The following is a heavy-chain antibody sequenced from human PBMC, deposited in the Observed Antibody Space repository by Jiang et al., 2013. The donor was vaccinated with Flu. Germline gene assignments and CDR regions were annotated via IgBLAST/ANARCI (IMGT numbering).Heavy chain of an antibody. CDR1: GGTFSSYA. CDR3: ASGRGVDTAMAKNY. J-gene: IGHJ4*02. Sequence: KVSCKASGGTFSSYAISWVRQAPGQGLEWMGRIIPILGIANYAQKFQGRVTITADKSTSTAYMELSSLRSEDTAVYYCASGRGVDTAMAKNYWGQGTLVTVSS. V-gene: IGHV1-69*04. CDR2: IIPILGIA. D-gene: IGHD5-18*01.